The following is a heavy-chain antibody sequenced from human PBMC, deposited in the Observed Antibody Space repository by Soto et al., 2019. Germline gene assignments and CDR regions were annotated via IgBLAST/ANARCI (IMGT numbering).Heavy chain of an antibody. CDR2: INPNSGGT. CDR1: GYTFTGYY. J-gene: IGHJ6*02. Sequence: ASVKVSCKASGYTFTGYYMHWVRQAPGQGLEWMGWINPNSGGTNYAQKFQGRVTMTRDTSISTAYMELSRLRSDDTAVYYCARDGRWLQAYDYYYGMDVWGQGTTVTVSS. V-gene: IGHV1-2*02. CDR3: ARDGRWLQAYDYYYGMDV. D-gene: IGHD5-12*01.